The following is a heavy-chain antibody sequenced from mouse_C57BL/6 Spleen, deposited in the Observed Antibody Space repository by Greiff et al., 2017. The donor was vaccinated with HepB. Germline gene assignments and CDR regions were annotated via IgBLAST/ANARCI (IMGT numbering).Heavy chain of an antibody. CDR3: ARRRDFDF. J-gene: IGHJ2*01. V-gene: IGHV5-17*01. Sequence: EVQVVESGGGLVKSGGSLKLSCAASGFTFSDYGMHWVRQAPEKGLEWVAYISSGSSTIYYADTVKGRFTISRDNAKNTLFLQMTSLRSEDTAMYYCARRRDFDFWGQGTTLTVSS. CDR2: ISSGSSTI. CDR1: GFTFSDYG.